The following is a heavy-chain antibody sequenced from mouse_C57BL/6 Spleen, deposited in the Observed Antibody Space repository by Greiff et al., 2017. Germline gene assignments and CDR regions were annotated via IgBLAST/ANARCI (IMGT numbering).Heavy chain of an antibody. D-gene: IGHD2-12*01. CDR2: IYPRDGST. V-gene: IGHV1-85*01. Sequence: QVQLKQSGPELVKPGASVKLSCTASGYTFTSYDINWVKQRPGQGLEWIGWIYPRDGSTKYNEKFKGKATLTVDTSSSTAYMELHSLTSEDSAVYFCARGGDSYLSWAMDYWGQGTSVTVSS. J-gene: IGHJ4*01. CDR3: ARGGDSYLSWAMDY. CDR1: GYTFTSYD.